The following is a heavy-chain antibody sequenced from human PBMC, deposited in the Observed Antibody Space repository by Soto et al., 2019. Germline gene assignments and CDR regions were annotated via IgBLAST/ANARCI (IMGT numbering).Heavy chain of an antibody. CDR2: TYYRSKWYN. Sequence: SQTLSLTCAISGDSVSSNSAAWNWIRQSPSRGLEWLGRTYYRSKWYNDYAVSVKSRITINPDTSKNQFSLQLNSVTPEDTAVYYCARGGHSSGWAPEPFDYWGQGTLVPSPQ. V-gene: IGHV6-1*01. CDR3: ARGGHSSGWAPEPFDY. J-gene: IGHJ4*02. CDR1: GDSVSSNSAA. D-gene: IGHD6-19*01.